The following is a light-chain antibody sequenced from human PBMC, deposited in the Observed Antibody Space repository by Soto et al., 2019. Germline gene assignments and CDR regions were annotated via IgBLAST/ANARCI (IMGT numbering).Light chain of an antibody. CDR3: NSYTSSNTLVYV. Sequence: QSALTQPASVSGSPGQSITISCTGTSSDVGGYNYVSWYQQHPGKAPKMLIYDVSYRPSGVSNRFSGSKSGNTASLTIPGLQTEDDADYYCNSYTSSNTLVYVFGTGTKVTVL. J-gene: IGLJ1*01. CDR2: DVS. V-gene: IGLV2-14*03. CDR1: SSDVGGYNY.